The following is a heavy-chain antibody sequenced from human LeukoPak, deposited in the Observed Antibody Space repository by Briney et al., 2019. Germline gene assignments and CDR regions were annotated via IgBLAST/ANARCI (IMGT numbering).Heavy chain of an antibody. J-gene: IGHJ5*02. V-gene: IGHV1-8*01. Sequence: ASVPVSFQSSGYTFTSYDINWVGPAAGQGLEWMGWMNPNSGNTGYAQKFQGRVTKTKNTSISTAYMELSSLRSEDTAVYYCARARYCSGGSCSLTPWGQGTLVTVSS. CDR1: GYTFTSYD. CDR3: ARARYCSGGSCSLTP. CDR2: MNPNSGNT. D-gene: IGHD2-15*01.